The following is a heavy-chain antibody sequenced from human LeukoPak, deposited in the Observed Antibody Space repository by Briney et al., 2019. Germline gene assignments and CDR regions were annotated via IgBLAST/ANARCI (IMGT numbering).Heavy chain of an antibody. CDR1: GFTVSSNY. CDR2: IYSGGST. Sequence: GGSLRLSCAASGFTVSSNYMSWVRQAPGKGLEWVSVIYSGGSTYYADSVKGRFTISRDNSKNTLYLQMNSLRAEDTAVYYCARVKICVVTADDAFDIWGQGTMVAVSS. CDR3: ARVKICVVTADDAFDI. V-gene: IGHV3-66*01. D-gene: IGHD2-21*02. J-gene: IGHJ3*02.